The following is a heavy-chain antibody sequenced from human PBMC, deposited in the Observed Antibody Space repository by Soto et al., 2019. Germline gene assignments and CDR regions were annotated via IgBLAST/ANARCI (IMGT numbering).Heavy chain of an antibody. CDR2: INSDGSST. J-gene: IGHJ4*02. CDR3: ARDPHRIAAAGYYFDY. Sequence: EVQLVESGGGLVQPGGSLRLSGAASGFTFSSYWMHWVREAPGKGLVWVSRINSDGSSTSYADSVKGRFTISRDNAKNTLYLQMNSLRAEDTAVYYCARDPHRIAAAGYYFDYWGQGTLVTVSS. V-gene: IGHV3-74*01. CDR1: GFTFSSYW. D-gene: IGHD6-13*01.